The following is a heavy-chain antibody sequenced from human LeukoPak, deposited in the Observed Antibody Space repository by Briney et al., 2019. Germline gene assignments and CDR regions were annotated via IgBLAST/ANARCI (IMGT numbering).Heavy chain of an antibody. D-gene: IGHD4-17*01. CDR1: GGTFNNSA. V-gene: IGHV1-69*05. CDR2: IMPLFGTT. Sequence: SVKVSCKTSGGTFNNSAISWVRQAPGQGLEWLGGIMPLFGTTGYAQKFQGRVTITKDESTRTVYLELTSLTSDDTAVYYCARDVHGDYGSGWFDPWGQGTLVSVSS. J-gene: IGHJ5*02. CDR3: ARDVHGDYGSGWFDP.